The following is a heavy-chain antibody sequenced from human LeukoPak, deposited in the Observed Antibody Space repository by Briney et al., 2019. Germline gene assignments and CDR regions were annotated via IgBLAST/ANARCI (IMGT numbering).Heavy chain of an antibody. J-gene: IGHJ4*02. CDR3: ASFHFSGSGY. V-gene: IGHV4-39*01. Sequence: SETLSLTCTVSGGSISSSSYYWGWIRQPPGKGLEWIGSIYYSGSTYYNPSLKSRVTISVDTSKNQFSLKLSSVTAADTAMYYCASFHFSGSGYWGQGTLVTVSS. CDR1: GGSISSSSYY. D-gene: IGHD3-10*01. CDR2: IYYSGST.